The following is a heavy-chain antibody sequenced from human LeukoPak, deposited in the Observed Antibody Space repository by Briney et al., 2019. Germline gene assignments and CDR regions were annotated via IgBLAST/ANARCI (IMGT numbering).Heavy chain of an antibody. V-gene: IGHV3-30*18. D-gene: IGHD5-12*01. Sequence: QSGGSLRLSCAASGFTFSSYGMHWVRQAPGKGPEWVAVISYDGSNKYYADSVKGRFTISRDNSKNTLYLQMNSLRAEDTAVYYCAKDGGYSGYDWWLGGVYYYGMDVWGQGTTVTVPS. CDR3: AKDGGYSGYDWWLGGVYYYGMDV. CDR1: GFTFSSYG. J-gene: IGHJ6*02. CDR2: ISYDGSNK.